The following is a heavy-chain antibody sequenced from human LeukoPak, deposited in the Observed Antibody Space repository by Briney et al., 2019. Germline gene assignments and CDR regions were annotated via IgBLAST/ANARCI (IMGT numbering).Heavy chain of an antibody. Sequence: ASVKVSCKASGYTFTSHYMHWVRQAPGQGLEWMGIINPSGGSTSYAQKFQGRVTMTRDTSTSTAYMELSSLRSEDTAVYYCARGPAAAGPYYYYYYGMDVWGQGTTVTVSS. CDR1: GYTFTSHY. D-gene: IGHD6-13*01. CDR3: ARGPAAAGPYYYYYYGMDV. J-gene: IGHJ6*02. V-gene: IGHV1-46*01. CDR2: INPSGGST.